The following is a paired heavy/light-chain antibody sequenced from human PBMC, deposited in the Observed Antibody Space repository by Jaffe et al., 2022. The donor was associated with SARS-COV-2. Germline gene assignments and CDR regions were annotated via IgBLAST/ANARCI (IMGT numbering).Light chain of an antibody. CDR3: QQGYRTPHT. Sequence: DIQMTQSPSSMSASVGDRVTITCRASQSISTYLNWYRQKPGKAPELLIFAASSLQNGVPSRVSGSGSGTDFTLTISSLQPEDFGTYYCQQGYRTPHTFGQGTKVEIK. J-gene: IGKJ2*01. V-gene: IGKV1-39*01. CDR2: AAS. CDR1: QSISTY.
Heavy chain of an antibody. Sequence: EVQLVESGGGLVQPGGSLRLSCAAPGFTFSSYWMSWVRQAPGKGLEWVANIKQDGSEKYYVDSVQGRFTISRDNAKNSLYLQMNSLRAEDTAVYYCARGVVARYYHYYYMEVWGKGTTVTVSS. D-gene: IGHD3-22*01. CDR2: IKQDGSEK. CDR1: GFTFSSYW. J-gene: IGHJ6*03. V-gene: IGHV3-7*01. CDR3: ARGVVARYYHYYYMEV.